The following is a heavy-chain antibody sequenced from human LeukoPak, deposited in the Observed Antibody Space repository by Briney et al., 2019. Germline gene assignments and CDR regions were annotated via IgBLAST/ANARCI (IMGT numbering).Heavy chain of an antibody. CDR2: IYYSGST. CDR1: GESFSVYY. CDR3: ARLPQPSDILTAYANSFDY. Sequence: SETLSLTCAVYGESFSVYYWSWIRQPPGKGLEWIGNIYYSGSTYYNPSLNSRVTISVDTSKNQFSLKLSSVTAADTAVYYCARLPQPSDILTAYANSFDYWGQGSLVTVSS. V-gene: IGHV4-34*01. J-gene: IGHJ4*02. D-gene: IGHD3-9*01.